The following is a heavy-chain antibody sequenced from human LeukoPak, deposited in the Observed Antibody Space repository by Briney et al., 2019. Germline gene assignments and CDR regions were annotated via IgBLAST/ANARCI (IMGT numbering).Heavy chain of an antibody. V-gene: IGHV4-61*08. Sequence: SETLSLTCTVSGGSISSGGYYWSWIGQHPGKGLEWIGYIYYSGSTNYNPSLKSRVTISVDTSKNQFSLKLSSVTAADTAVYYCAHGQAIITGTPAPYYYYYGMDVWGQGTTVTVSS. D-gene: IGHD1-7*01. CDR2: IYYSGST. CDR3: AHGQAIITGTPAPYYYYYGMDV. J-gene: IGHJ6*02. CDR1: GGSISSGGYY.